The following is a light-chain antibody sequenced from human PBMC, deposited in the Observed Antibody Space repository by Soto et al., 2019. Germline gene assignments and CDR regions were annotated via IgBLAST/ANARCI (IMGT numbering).Light chain of an antibody. CDR2: GAS. V-gene: IGKV3-20*01. J-gene: IGKJ4*01. CDR3: QHYGSPVT. CDR1: QSVSSSY. Sequence: EIVLTQSPGTLSLSPGERATLSCRASQSVSSSYLAWYRQKPGQAPRLLIYGASSRATGIPDRFSGSGSGTDFTLTISRLEPEDFAVYFCQHYGSPVTFGGGTKVDTK.